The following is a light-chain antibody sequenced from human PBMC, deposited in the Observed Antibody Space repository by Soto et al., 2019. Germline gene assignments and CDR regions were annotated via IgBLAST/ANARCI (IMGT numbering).Light chain of an antibody. Sequence: EIVMTQSPATLSVSPGERATLSCRVSQSVGSNLAWYQQKPGQAPRLLIYGASTRATGIPARFSGSGSGTEFTLTISSLQSEDFAVYHCQQYNNWPLTFCGGTKVEIK. CDR1: QSVGSN. CDR3: QQYNNWPLT. CDR2: GAS. V-gene: IGKV3-15*01. J-gene: IGKJ4*01.